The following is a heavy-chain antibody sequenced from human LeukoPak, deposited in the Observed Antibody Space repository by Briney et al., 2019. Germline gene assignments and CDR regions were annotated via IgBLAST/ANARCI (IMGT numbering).Heavy chain of an antibody. CDR1: GFTFSSYW. V-gene: IGHV3-7*03. CDR3: AKDMVRGVISYNWFDP. CDR2: IKQDGSEK. J-gene: IGHJ5*02. Sequence: GGSLRLSCVASGFTFSSYWMSWVRQAPGKGLECVADIKQDGSEKYYVDSVKGRFTISRDNAKNSLYLQMNSLRAEDTALYYCAKDMVRGVISYNWFDPWGQGTLVTVSS. D-gene: IGHD3-10*01.